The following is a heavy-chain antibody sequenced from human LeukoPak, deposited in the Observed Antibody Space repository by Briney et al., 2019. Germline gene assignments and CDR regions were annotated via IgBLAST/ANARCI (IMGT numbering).Heavy chain of an antibody. CDR1: GFTFSSYA. V-gene: IGHV3-23*01. J-gene: IGHJ4*02. Sequence: PGGSLRLSCAASGFTFSSYAMSWVRQAPGKGLEWVSAISGSGGSTYYADSVKGRFTISRDNSKDTLYLQMNSLRAEDTAVYYCAKGHYYYGSGSYLDYWGQGTLVTVSS. D-gene: IGHD3-10*01. CDR3: AKGHYYYGSGSYLDY. CDR2: ISGSGGST.